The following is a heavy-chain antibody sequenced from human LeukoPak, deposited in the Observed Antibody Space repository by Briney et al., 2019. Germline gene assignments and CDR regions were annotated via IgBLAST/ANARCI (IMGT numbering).Heavy chain of an antibody. J-gene: IGHJ5*02. D-gene: IGHD6-13*01. CDR3: ARKYSSSWYSRGWFDP. CDR1: GYTFTSYA. CDR2: INTNTGNP. V-gene: IGHV7-4-1*02. Sequence: ASVKVSCKASGYTFTSYAMNWVRQAPGQGLEWMGWINTNTGNPTYAQGFTGRFVFSLDTSVSTAYLQISSLKAEDTAVYYCARKYSSSWYSRGWFDPWGQGTLVTVSS.